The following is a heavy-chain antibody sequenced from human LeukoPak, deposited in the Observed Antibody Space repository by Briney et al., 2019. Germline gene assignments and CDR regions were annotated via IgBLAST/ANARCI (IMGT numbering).Heavy chain of an antibody. CDR2: INHSGST. CDR1: GGSFSGYY. Sequence: TSETLSLTCAVYGGSFSGYYWSWIRQPPGKGLEWIGEINHSGSTNYNPSLKSRVTISVDTSKNQFSLKLSSVTAADTAVYYCARDKEDPYYDSSGERGDHAFDIWGQGTMVTVSS. D-gene: IGHD3-22*01. J-gene: IGHJ3*02. CDR3: ARDKEDPYYDSSGERGDHAFDI. V-gene: IGHV4-34*01.